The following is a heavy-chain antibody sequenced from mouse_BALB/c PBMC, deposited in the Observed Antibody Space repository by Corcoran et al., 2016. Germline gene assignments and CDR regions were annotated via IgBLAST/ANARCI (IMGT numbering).Heavy chain of an antibody. CDR3: ARSARAAMDY. V-gene: IGHV1-9*01. Sequence: QVQLQQSGAELMKPGASVKISCKATGYTFRSYWIEWVKQRPGHGLEWIGEILPGSGSTYYNEKFKGKATLTADKSSNTAYMQLSSLTSENSAVYFCARSARAAMDYWGQGTSVTVSS. CDR2: ILPGSGST. D-gene: IGHD3-1*01. CDR1: GYTFRSYW. J-gene: IGHJ4*01.